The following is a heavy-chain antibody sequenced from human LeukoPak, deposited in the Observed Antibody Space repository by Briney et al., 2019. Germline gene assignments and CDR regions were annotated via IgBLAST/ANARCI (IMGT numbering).Heavy chain of an antibody. CDR2: INSDGSST. Sequence: GGSLRLSCAASGFTFSTFWMHWVRQAPGQGLVWVSRINSDGSSTTYADSVKGRFTISRDNAKNTLYLQMNSLRAEDTAVYYCTRHPAEGDYWAREPWSPSPQ. D-gene: IGHD2-15*01. J-gene: IGHJ4*02. V-gene: IGHV3-74*01. CDR3: TRHPAEGDY. CDR1: GFTFSTFW.